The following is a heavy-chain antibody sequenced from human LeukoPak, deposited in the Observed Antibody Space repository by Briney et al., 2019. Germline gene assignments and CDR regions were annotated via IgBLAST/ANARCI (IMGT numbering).Heavy chain of an antibody. J-gene: IGHJ5*02. D-gene: IGHD3-10*01. CDR1: GYTFTSYA. CDR3: ASGSTYYYGSGSYQSFDP. Sequence: GASVRVSCKASGYTFTSYAMNWVRQAPGQGLEWMGWINTNTGNPTYAQGFTGRFVFSLDTSVSTAYLQISSLKAEDTAVYYCASGSTYYYGSGSYQSFDPWGQGTLVTVSS. CDR2: INTNTGNP. V-gene: IGHV7-4-1*02.